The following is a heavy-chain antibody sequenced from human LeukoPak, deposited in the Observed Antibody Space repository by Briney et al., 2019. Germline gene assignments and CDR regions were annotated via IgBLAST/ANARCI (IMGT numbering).Heavy chain of an antibody. CDR1: GYTFNRYY. V-gene: IGHV1-2*02. D-gene: IGHD1-7*01. Sequence: ASVKVSCKASGYTFNRYYMHWVRQAPGHGLEWMGWLNPNSGVTKYAQKFQGRVTMTRDTSIGTAYMELSRLRSDDTAVYYCAREDNWNYDYWGQGTLVTVSS. CDR2: LNPNSGVT. CDR3: AREDNWNYDY. J-gene: IGHJ4*02.